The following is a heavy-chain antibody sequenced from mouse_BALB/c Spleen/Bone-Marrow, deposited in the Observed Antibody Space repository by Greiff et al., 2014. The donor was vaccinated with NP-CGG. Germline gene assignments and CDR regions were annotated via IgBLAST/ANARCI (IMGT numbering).Heavy chain of an antibody. CDR2: IHPNNGGS. Sequence: DVQLQESGPELVKPGASVKISCKTSGYTFTEYTMHWVKQSHGKSLEWIGGIHPNNGGSSYNQKFKGKATLTVDKSSSTAYMELRNLTSEDSAVHYCAALYGIVFDYWGQGTTLTVSS. V-gene: IGHV1-18*01. CDR3: AALYGIVFDY. D-gene: IGHD2-1*01. CDR1: GYTFTEYT. J-gene: IGHJ2*01.